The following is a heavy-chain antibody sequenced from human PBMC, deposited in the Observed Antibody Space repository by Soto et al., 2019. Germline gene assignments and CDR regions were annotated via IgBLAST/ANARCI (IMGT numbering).Heavy chain of an antibody. CDR1: GFSLTTSGVG. D-gene: IGHD3-3*01. J-gene: IGHJ4*02. V-gene: IGHV2-5*02. CDR3: AHRVLRTVFGLVTTTAIYFDF. Sequence: QITLNESGPTVVRPTETLTLTCRFSGFSLTTSGVGVGWIRQSPGKAREWLAPIYWDDDKRYSASLKSRLTITKDTSKNQVVLTVSDLDPTDTATYYCAHRVLRTVFGLVTTTAIYFDFWGQGTPVAVSS. CDR2: IYWDDDK.